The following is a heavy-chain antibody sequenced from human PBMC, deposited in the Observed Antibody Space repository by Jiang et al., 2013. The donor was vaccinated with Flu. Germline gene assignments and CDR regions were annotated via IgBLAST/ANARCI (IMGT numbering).Heavy chain of an antibody. CDR2: TYYRSKWYN. D-gene: IGHD6-6*01. J-gene: IGHJ6*03. CDR3: VSSSSSAGGDYYYYMDV. V-gene: IGHV6-1*01. CDR1: GDSVSSNSAA. Sequence: ISGDSVSSNSAAWNWIRQSPSRGLEWLGRTYYRSKWYNDYAVSVKSRITINPDTSKNQFSLQLSSLRSEDTAVYYCVSSSSSAGGDYYYYMDVWGKGTTVTVSS.